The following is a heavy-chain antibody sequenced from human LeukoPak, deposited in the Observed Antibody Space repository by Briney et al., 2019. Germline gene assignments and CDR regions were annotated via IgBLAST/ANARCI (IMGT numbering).Heavy chain of an antibody. J-gene: IGHJ6*02. CDR1: GYTFTSYA. Sequence: ASVKVSCKASGYTFTSYAMNWVRQAPGQGLEWMGWINTNTGNPTYAQGFTGRFVFSLDTSVSTAYLQISSLKAEDTAVYYCASIYYYDSSGYSRYYYYGMDVWGQGTTVTVSS. V-gene: IGHV7-4-1*02. D-gene: IGHD3-22*01. CDR2: INTNTGNP. CDR3: ASIYYYDSSGYSRYYYYGMDV.